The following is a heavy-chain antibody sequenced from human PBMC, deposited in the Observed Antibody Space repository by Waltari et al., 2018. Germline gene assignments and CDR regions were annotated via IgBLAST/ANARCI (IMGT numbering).Heavy chain of an antibody. CDR3: ARDEPGGVGAFDI. V-gene: IGHV1-69*04. CDR1: GGTFSSYA. Sequence: QVQLVQSGAEVKKPGSSVKVSCKASGGTFSSYAISWVRQAPGQGLEWMGRIIPIFGQANSQHNFQGRVTITEDKSTSTAYMELSSLRSEDTAVYYCARDEPGGVGAFDIWGQGTMVTVSS. D-gene: IGHD3-10*01. J-gene: IGHJ3*02. CDR2: IIPIFGQA.